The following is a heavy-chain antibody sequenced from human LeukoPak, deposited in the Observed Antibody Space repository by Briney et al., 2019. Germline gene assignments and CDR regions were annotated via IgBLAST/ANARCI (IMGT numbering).Heavy chain of an antibody. D-gene: IGHD2-15*01. V-gene: IGHV1-18*01. Sequence: ASVKVSCKASGYTFTNYDITWVRPAPGQGLEWMGWISVYNGNTNSAQKVQDRVTMTTDTSTSTAYMELRSLRSDDTAVYYCARGGAYCRGGSCPLNWFVPWGQGTLVTVSS. J-gene: IGHJ5*02. CDR2: ISVYNGNT. CDR1: GYTFTNYD. CDR3: ARGGAYCRGGSCPLNWFVP.